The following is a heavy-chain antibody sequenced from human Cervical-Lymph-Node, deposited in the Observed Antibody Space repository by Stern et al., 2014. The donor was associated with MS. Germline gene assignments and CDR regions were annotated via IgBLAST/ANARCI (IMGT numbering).Heavy chain of an antibody. CDR1: GASTSSGSYY. Sequence: VQLQESGPGLVRPSQTLSLTCTVSGASTSSGSYYWSWIRQHPEKGLEWIGYIYYSGGSSYYNSSLKSRVTTTLGTSKNKISLNMRSMTAADTAVYYCARLDVALASGFDVWGQGTMITVSS. V-gene: IGHV4-31*03. CDR3: ARLDVALASGFDV. D-gene: IGHD1-26*01. J-gene: IGHJ3*01. CDR2: IYYSGGSS.